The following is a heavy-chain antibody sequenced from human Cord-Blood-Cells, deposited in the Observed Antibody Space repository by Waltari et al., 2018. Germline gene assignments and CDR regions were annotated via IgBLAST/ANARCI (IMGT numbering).Heavy chain of an antibody. CDR3: ARVDSSGYYYFAFDI. D-gene: IGHD3-22*01. CDR2: IYYSGST. J-gene: IGHJ3*02. V-gene: IGHV4-39*01. Sequence: QLQLQESGPGLVKPSETLSLTCTVSGGSISSSSYYWGWIRQPPGKGLEWIGSIYYSGSTYYNPSLKSRVTISGDTSKNQFSLKLSSVTAADTAVYYCARVDSSGYYYFAFDIWGQGTMVTVSS. CDR1: GGSISSSSYY.